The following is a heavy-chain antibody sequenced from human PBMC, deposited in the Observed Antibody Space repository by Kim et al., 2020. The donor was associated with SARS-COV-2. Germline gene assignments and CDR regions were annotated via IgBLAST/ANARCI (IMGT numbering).Heavy chain of an antibody. CDR3: ARGRGAETTDDAFDI. D-gene: IGHD1-1*01. CDR1: GGTFSSYA. J-gene: IGHJ3*02. Sequence: SVKVSCKASGGTFSSYAISWVRQAPGQGLEWMGRIIPILGIANYAQKFQGRVTITADKSTSTAYMELSSLRSEDTAVYYCARGRGAETTDDAFDIWGQGTIVNVSS. V-gene: IGHV1-69*04. CDR2: IIPILGIA.